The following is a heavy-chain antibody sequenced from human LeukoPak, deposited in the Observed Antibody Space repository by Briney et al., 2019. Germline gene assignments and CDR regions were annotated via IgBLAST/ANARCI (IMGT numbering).Heavy chain of an antibody. D-gene: IGHD6-6*01. CDR3: ARHAFSSSSQYFQH. Sequence: SETLSLTRTVSGGSISSYYWSWIRQPPGKGLEWIGYVYYSGSTNYNPSLKSRVTISVDTSKNQFSLKLSSVTAADTAVYYCARHAFSSSSQYFQHWGQGTLVTVSS. CDR1: GGSISSYY. V-gene: IGHV4-59*08. J-gene: IGHJ1*01. CDR2: VYYSGST.